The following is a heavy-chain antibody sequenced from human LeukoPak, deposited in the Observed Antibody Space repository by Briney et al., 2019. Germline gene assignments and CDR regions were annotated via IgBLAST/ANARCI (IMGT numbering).Heavy chain of an antibody. Sequence: PGGSLRLSCAASGFTFSSYAMHWVRQAPGKGLEWVAFIRYDGSNKYYADSVKGRFTISRDNSKNTLYLQMNSLRAEDTAVYYCAKVPCGDCYSAPEEWGQGTLVTVSS. V-gene: IGHV3-30*02. CDR2: IRYDGSNK. J-gene: IGHJ4*02. CDR3: AKVPCGDCYSAPEE. CDR1: GFTFSSYA. D-gene: IGHD2-21*01.